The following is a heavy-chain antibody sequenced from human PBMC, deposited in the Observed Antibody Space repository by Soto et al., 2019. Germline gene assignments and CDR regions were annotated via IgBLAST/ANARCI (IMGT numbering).Heavy chain of an antibody. J-gene: IGHJ4*02. CDR1: GGSIRDYF. D-gene: IGHD3-22*01. CDR2: IYYTGTT. V-gene: IGHV4-59*01. CDR3: ARGPTYYYDSSGYYLFDY. Sequence: PSETLSLTCTVSGGSIRDYFWGWIRQSPGKGLEWIGYIYYTGTTKYNPSLKSRITISVDSSKNQFSLKLSSVTAADTAVYYCARGPTYYYDSSGYYLFDYWGQGTLVTVSS.